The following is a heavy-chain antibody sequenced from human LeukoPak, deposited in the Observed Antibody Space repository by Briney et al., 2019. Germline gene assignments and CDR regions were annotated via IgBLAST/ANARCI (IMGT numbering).Heavy chain of an antibody. Sequence: SETLSLTCIVSGGSISSGGHYWGWIRQPPGKGLEWIGSIYYSGSTYYNPSLNSRVTMFIDMSKNHFSLKMSSVAATDTAVYYCARLVCGGGSCPAEFDYWGQGTLVTVSS. CDR3: ARLVCGGGSCPAEFDY. CDR2: IYYSGST. D-gene: IGHD2-15*01. CDR1: GGSISSGGHY. V-gene: IGHV4-39*02. J-gene: IGHJ4*02.